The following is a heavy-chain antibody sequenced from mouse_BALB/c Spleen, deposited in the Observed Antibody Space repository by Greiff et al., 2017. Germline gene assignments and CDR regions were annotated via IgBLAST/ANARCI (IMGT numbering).Heavy chain of an antibody. CDR3: ARGGYDRPWFAY. CDR1: GYSFTGYY. V-gene: IGHV1-26*01. J-gene: IGHJ3*01. CDR2: INPYNGAT. D-gene: IGHD2-14*01. Sequence: VQLQQSGPELVKPGASVKISCKASGYSFTGYYMHWVKQSHVKSLEWIGRINPYNGATSYNQNFKDKASLTVDKSTSTAYMELHSLTSKDSAVYYCARGGYDRPWFAYWGQGTLVTVSA.